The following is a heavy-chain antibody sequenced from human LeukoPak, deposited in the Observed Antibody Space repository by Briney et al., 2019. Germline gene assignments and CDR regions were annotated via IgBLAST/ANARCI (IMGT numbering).Heavy chain of an antibody. D-gene: IGHD3-3*01. CDR1: GFTFSSHG. J-gene: IGHJ4*02. Sequence: GGALRLSCAASGFTFSSHGMTWVRQAPGKGLEWVSGISPSGGITYYTDSVKGRFTISRDNSKNTLYLQMNSLRAEDTAVYYCAKGDYDFWSGYYAENYFDYWGQGTLVTVSS. V-gene: IGHV3-23*01. CDR3: AKGDYDFWSGYYAENYFDY. CDR2: ISPSGGIT.